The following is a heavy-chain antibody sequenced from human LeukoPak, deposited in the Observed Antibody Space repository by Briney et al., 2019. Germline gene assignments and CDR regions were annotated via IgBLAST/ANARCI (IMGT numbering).Heavy chain of an antibody. J-gene: IGHJ3*02. CDR1: GYTFTSYG. V-gene: IGHV1-18*01. D-gene: IGHD6-13*01. CDR2: ISAYNGNT. Sequence: PRASVKVSCKASGYTFTSYGISWVRQAPGQGLEWMGWISAYNGNTNYAQKLQGRVTMTTDTSTSTAYMELRSLRSDDTAVYYCARDLPARIPSSSWPDAFDIWGQGTMVTVSS. CDR3: ARDLPARIPSSSWPDAFDI.